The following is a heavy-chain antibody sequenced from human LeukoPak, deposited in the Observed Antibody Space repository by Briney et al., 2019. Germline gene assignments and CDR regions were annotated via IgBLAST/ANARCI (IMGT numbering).Heavy chain of an antibody. CDR2: MWDDESNK. V-gene: IGHV3-33*01. Sequence: GGSLRLSCAAAGFTFSSYDMHWVRQAPGKGLEWVAVMWDDESNKYYADSVKGRFTISRDNSKNTLYLQMNNLGAGDTAIYYCARGRSGSYPPGIYWGQGTLVTVSS. CDR1: GFTFSSYD. D-gene: IGHD1-26*01. J-gene: IGHJ4*02. CDR3: ARGRSGSYPPGIY.